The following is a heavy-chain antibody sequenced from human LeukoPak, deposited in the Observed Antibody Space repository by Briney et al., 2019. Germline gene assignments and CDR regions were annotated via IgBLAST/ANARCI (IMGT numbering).Heavy chain of an antibody. Sequence: GGSLRLSCAASGFTFDDYGMSWVRHAPGKGLEWVSGINWNGGSTGYADSVKGRFTISRDNAKNSLYLQMNRLRAEDTALYYCARDTEMATTPPDYWGQGTLVTVSS. J-gene: IGHJ4*02. CDR1: GFTFDDYG. CDR3: ARDTEMATTPPDY. V-gene: IGHV3-20*04. CDR2: INWNGGST. D-gene: IGHD5-24*01.